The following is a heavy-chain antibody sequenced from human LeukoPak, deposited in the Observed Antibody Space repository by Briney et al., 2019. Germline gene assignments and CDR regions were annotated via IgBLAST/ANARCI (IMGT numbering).Heavy chain of an antibody. CDR3: ASSSSGWYAGFMKFDY. V-gene: IGHV1-69*01. CDR1: GGTFSSYA. Sequence: SVKVSCKASGGTFSSYAISWVRQAPGQGLEWMGGIIPIFGTANYAQKFQGRVTITADESPSTAYMELSSLRSEDTAVYYCASSSSGWYAGFMKFDYWGQGTLVTVSS. J-gene: IGHJ4*02. D-gene: IGHD6-19*01. CDR2: IIPIFGTA.